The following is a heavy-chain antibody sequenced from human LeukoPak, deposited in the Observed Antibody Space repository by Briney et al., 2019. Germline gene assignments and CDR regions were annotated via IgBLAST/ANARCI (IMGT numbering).Heavy chain of an antibody. D-gene: IGHD3-10*01. CDR2: IYSGGST. V-gene: IGHV3-66*01. CDR1: GFTVSSNY. Sequence: GGSLRLSCAASGFTVSSNYMSWVRQAPGRGLEWVSVIYSGGSTYYADSVKGRFTISRDNSKNTLFLQKNSPRAGDTAVYYCARGTVTMVDYWGQGTLVTVSS. J-gene: IGHJ4*02. CDR3: ARGTVTMVDY.